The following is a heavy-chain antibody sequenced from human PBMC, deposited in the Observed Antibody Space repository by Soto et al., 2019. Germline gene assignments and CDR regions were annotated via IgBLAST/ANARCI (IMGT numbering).Heavy chain of an antibody. CDR1: SGSIGTYF. CDR2: IYYSGTT. CDR3: ARGRGGTYDAFDI. V-gene: IGHV4-59*01. Sequence: SETLSLTCTVSSGSIGTYFWSWIRQPPGKGLEWIGYIYYSGTTNYNPSLKSRVTIFLDTSKNQFSLSLSSVTAADTAVYYCARGRGGTYDAFDIWGQGTLVTVSS. J-gene: IGHJ3*02. D-gene: IGHD1-26*01.